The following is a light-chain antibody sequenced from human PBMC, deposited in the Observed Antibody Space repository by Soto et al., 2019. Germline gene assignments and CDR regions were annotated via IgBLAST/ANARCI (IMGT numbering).Light chain of an antibody. Sequence: VLTQSPATLSVSPGERATLSCRASQSVATNLAWYQQRPGQAPRLLIYGASKRAVGLPARFSGSGSGTDFTLTISSLEPEDFAVYYCQQRSKWPSITFGGGTKVDIK. CDR1: QSVATN. CDR3: QQRSKWPSIT. J-gene: IGKJ4*01. V-gene: IGKV3-11*01. CDR2: GAS.